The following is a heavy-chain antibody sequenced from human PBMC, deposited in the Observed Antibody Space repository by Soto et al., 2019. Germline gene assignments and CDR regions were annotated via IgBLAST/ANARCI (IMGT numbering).Heavy chain of an antibody. V-gene: IGHV4-34*01. J-gene: IGHJ6*02. CDR3: ARGSSSYYDYGMDV. Sequence: QVQLQQWGAGLLKPSETLSLTCAVYGGSFSGYYWSWIRQPPGKGLEWIGNIYDSGSTSYNPSLKSRVTISVDRSKNQFSLKLTSVTAADTAVYFCARGSSSYYDYGMDVWGQGTTVTVSS. CDR2: IYDSGST. D-gene: IGHD6-6*01. CDR1: GGSFSGYY.